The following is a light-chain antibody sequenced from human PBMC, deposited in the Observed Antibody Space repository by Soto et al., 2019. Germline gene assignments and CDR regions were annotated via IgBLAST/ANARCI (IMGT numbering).Light chain of an antibody. CDR1: SSDVGTYNY. J-gene: IGLJ1*01. V-gene: IGLV2-11*01. CDR2: DVS. CDR3: CSYAGSPRYV. Sequence: QSALTQPRSVSGSPGQSVTISCTGTSSDVGTYNYVSWYQQHPGKAPKVMIYDVSERPSGVPDRFSGSKSGNTASLTISGLQVEDEADYYCCSYAGSPRYVFGPGTKLTVL.